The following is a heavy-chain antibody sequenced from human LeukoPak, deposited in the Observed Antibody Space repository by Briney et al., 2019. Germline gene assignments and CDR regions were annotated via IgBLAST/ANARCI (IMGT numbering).Heavy chain of an antibody. CDR1: GGSISSSSYY. J-gene: IGHJ3*02. CDR2: IYYSGST. V-gene: IGHV4-39*07. D-gene: IGHD6-13*01. CDR3: ARAASAAAGTDAFGT. Sequence: PSETLSLTCTVSGGSISSSSYYWGWIRQPPGKGLEWIGSIYYSGSTYYNPSLKSRVTISVDTSKNQFSLKLSSVTAADTAVYYCARAASAAAGTDAFGTWGQGTMVTVSS.